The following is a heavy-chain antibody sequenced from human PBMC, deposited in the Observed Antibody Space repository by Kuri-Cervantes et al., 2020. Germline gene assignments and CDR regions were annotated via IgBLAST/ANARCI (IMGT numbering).Heavy chain of an antibody. CDR2: IYYSGST. J-gene: IGHJ5*02. CDR1: GGSISSYY. CDR3: ARGEGYYYYAGKWFDP. Sequence: LETLSLTCTVSGGSISSYYWSWIRQPPGKGLEWIGYIYYSGSTNYNPSLKSRVTISVDTSKNQFSLKLSSVTAADTAVYYCARGEGYYYYAGKWFDPWGQGTLVTVSS. V-gene: IGHV4-59*12. D-gene: IGHD3-10*01.